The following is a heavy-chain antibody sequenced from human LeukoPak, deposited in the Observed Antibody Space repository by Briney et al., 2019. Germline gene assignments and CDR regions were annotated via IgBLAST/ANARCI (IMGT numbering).Heavy chain of an antibody. J-gene: IGHJ6*02. CDR2: IIPIFGTA. V-gene: IGHV1-69*13. CDR1: GYTFTGYY. CDR3: ARSPLSSRWYMYYYAMDV. D-gene: IGHD6-13*01. Sequence: SVKVSCKASGYTFTGYYMHWVRQAPGQGLEWMGGIIPIFGTANYAQKFQGRVAITADESTSTAYMELSSLRSEDTAVYYCARSPLSSRWYMYYYAMDVWGQGTTVTVSS.